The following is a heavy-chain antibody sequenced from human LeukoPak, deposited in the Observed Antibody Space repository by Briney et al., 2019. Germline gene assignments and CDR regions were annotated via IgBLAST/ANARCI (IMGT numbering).Heavy chain of an antibody. V-gene: IGHV4-39*01. CDR2: IYYSRST. Sequence: PSETLSLTCTVSGGSISSSSYYWSWIRQPPGKGLEWIGSIYYSRSTYYNPSLKSRVTISVDTSKNQFSLKLSSVTAADTAVYYCARRNDGDPGIDYWGLGTLVTVSS. J-gene: IGHJ4*02. D-gene: IGHD4-17*01. CDR1: GGSISSSSYY. CDR3: ARRNDGDPGIDY.